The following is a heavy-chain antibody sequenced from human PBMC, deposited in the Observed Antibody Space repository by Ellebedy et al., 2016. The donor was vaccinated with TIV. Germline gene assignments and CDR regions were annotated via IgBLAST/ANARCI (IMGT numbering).Heavy chain of an antibody. Sequence: SGPTLVKPTQTLTLTCTFSGFSLSTSGMCVSWIRQPPGKALEWLARIDWDDDKYYSTSLKTRLTISKDTSKNQVVLTMTNMDPVDTATYYCARTSRVEMATIYLDYWGQGTLVTVSS. D-gene: IGHD5-24*01. CDR2: IDWDDDK. CDR1: GFSLSTSGMC. CDR3: ARTSRVEMATIYLDY. J-gene: IGHJ4*02. V-gene: IGHV2-70*11.